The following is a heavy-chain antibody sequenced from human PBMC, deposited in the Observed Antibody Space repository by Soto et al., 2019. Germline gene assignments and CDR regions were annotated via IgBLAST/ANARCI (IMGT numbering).Heavy chain of an antibody. D-gene: IGHD3-9*01. CDR2: FDPEDGET. J-gene: IGHJ3*02. Sequence: ASVKVSCKVSGYTLTELSMHWVRQAPGKGLEWMGGFDPEDGETIYAQKFQGRVTMTEDTSTDTAYMELSSLRSEDTAVYYCARDNRRYFDWLWDAFDIWGQGTMVTVSS. V-gene: IGHV1-24*01. CDR1: GYTLTELS. CDR3: ARDNRRYFDWLWDAFDI.